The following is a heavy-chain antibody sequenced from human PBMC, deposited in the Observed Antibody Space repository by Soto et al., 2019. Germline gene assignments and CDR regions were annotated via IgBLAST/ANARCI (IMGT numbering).Heavy chain of an antibody. CDR1: GFTFSGYW. D-gene: IGHD3-9*01. Sequence: VSVGGFVRPGGSLRLACAAPGFTFSGYWMTWVRQAPGKGLEGVADIKKGGTEKYYVDSLKGRFTISRDNAKKSVYLQMNGLTVEDTAVYRCARGPSYSDYSNDWFFDSWGQGALVTVSS. V-gene: IGHV3-7*03. CDR3: ARGPSYSDYSNDWFFDS. CDR2: IKKGGTEK. J-gene: IGHJ4*02.